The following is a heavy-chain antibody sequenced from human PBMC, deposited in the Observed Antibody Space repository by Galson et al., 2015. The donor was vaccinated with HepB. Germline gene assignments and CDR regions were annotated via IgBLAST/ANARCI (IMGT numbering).Heavy chain of an antibody. CDR2: ISSSSSYI. CDR3: ARDAADSVVARVFHY. CDR1: GFTFSSYA. J-gene: IGHJ4*02. D-gene: IGHD2-21*01. Sequence: SLRLSCAASGFTFSSYAMSWVRQAPGKGLEWVSSISSSSSYIYYADSVKGRFTISRDNAKNSLYLQMNSLRAEDTAVYYCARDAADSVVARVFHYWGQGTLVTVSS. V-gene: IGHV3-21*01.